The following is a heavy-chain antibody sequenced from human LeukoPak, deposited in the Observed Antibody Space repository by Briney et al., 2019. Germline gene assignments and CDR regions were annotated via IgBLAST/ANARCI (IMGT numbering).Heavy chain of an antibody. CDR1: GYTFTGYY. V-gene: IGHV1-2*02. Sequence: GASVKVSCKASGYTFTGYYMHWVRQAPGQGLEWMGWINPNSGGTNYAQKFQGRVTMTRDTSISTAYMELSRLRSDDTAVYYCARDGFELLWFGELLPWGQGTLVTVSS. CDR2: INPNSGGT. CDR3: ARDGFELLWFGELLP. J-gene: IGHJ4*02. D-gene: IGHD3-10*01.